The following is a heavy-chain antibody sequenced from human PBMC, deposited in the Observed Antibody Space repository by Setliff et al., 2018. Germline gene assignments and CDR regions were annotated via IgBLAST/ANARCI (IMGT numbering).Heavy chain of an antibody. Sequence: PGGSLRLSCAASGFTFNNFAMHWVRQAPGKGLEWGAVIWYDGSNKYYADSVKGRFTISRDNSKNTLYLQMNSLRAEDTALYYCARQATDYWGQGTLVTVSS. V-gene: IGHV3-33*01. CDR1: GFTFNNFA. CDR2: IWYDGSNK. CDR3: ARQATDY. J-gene: IGHJ4*02.